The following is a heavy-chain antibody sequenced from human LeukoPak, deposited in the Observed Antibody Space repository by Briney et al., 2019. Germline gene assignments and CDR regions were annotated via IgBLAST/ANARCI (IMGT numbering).Heavy chain of an antibody. D-gene: IGHD6-19*01. J-gene: IGHJ3*02. V-gene: IGHV3-21*01. CDR1: GFTFSSYS. CDR2: ISSSSSYM. Sequence: PGGSLRLSCAASGFTFSSYSMNWVRQAPGKGLEWVSSISSSSSYMYYADSVKGRFTISRDNAKNSLYLQMNSLRGEDTAVYYCVRGGAVAETWTFDIWGQGTMVTVSS. CDR3: VRGGAVAETWTFDI.